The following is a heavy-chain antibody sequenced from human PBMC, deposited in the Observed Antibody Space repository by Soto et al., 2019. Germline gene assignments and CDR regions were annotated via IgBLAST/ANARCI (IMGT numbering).Heavy chain of an antibody. CDR2: IRSKPNNYAT. J-gene: IGHJ4*02. D-gene: IGHD6-13*01. CDR1: GFAFSASA. Sequence: EVQLVESGGGLVQPGGSLQLSCAASGFAFSASAMHWVRQASGKGLEWIGRIRSKPNNYATTYAASVQGRFTFSRDDSKNTIYLQMTGLKTEDTAVYYCARWAYRNSWYFDFWGQGTLVTVSS. V-gene: IGHV3-73*02. CDR3: ARWAYRNSWYFDF.